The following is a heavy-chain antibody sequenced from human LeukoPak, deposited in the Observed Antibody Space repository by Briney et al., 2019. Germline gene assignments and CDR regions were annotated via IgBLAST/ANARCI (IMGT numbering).Heavy chain of an antibody. D-gene: IGHD3-3*01. Sequence: ASVKVSCKASGGTFSSYAISWVRQAPGQGLECMGGIIPIFGTANYAQKFQGRVTITADESTSTAYMELSSLRSEDTAVYYCARGHPLEAQIDYWGQGTLVTVSS. CDR2: IIPIFGTA. V-gene: IGHV1-69*13. CDR1: GGTFSSYA. CDR3: ARGHPLEAQIDY. J-gene: IGHJ4*02.